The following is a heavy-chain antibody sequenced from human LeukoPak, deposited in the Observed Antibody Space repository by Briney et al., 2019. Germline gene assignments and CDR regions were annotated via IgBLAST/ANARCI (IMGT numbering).Heavy chain of an antibody. D-gene: IGHD6-13*01. CDR3: ARLRRAAAAMIDY. J-gene: IGHJ4*02. V-gene: IGHV1-8*02. CDR1: GGTFSSYA. Sequence: ASVKVSCKASGGTFSSYAISWVRQATGQGLEWMGWMNPNSGNTGYAQKFQGRVTMTRNTSISTAYMELSSLRSEDTAVYYCARLRRAAAAMIDYWGQGTLVTVSS. CDR2: MNPNSGNT.